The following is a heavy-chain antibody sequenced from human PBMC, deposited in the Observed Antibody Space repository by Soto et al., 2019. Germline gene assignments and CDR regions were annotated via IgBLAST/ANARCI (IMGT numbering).Heavy chain of an antibody. CDR3: ARDPSIVVDGGSCQDY. CDR1: GYTFTNYH. CDR2: INPSGGST. Sequence: ASVKVSCKASGYTFTNYHMHWVRQAPGQGFEWMGIINPSGGSTTYAQKFQGRVTMTTDTSTSTVYMELSSLRSDDTAVYYCARDPSIVVDGGSCQDYWGQGTQVTVSS. D-gene: IGHD2-15*01. J-gene: IGHJ4*02. V-gene: IGHV1-46*01.